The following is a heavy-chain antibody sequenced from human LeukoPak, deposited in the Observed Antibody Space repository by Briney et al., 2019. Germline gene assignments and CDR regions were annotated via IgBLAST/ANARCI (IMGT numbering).Heavy chain of an antibody. J-gene: IGHJ4*02. CDR3: ATPIAAAAEASFDY. V-gene: IGHV1-24*01. CDR2: FDPEDGET. Sequence: ASVKASCKVSGYGLTELSMHWVREAPGKGLGGGGGFDPEDGETIYALKFQGRVTMTEHPSTDTAYMELSSLRSDDTAVCYCATPIAAAAEASFDYWGQGPLVTVSS. D-gene: IGHD6-13*01. CDR1: GYGLTELS.